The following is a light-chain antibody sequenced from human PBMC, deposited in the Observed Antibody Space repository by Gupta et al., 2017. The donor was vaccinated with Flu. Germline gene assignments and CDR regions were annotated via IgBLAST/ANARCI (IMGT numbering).Light chain of an antibody. J-gene: IGKJ4*01. CDR1: QSISSW. V-gene: IGKV1-5*03. CDR2: EAS. Sequence: DIQMTQSPSTLFASVGDRVTIPCRASQSISSWLAWYQQKPGRAPKLLIYEASHLQSGVPSRFSGGGSSTEFTLTISSLQPDDIATYYCQHYRTSPLTFGGGTKVEI. CDR3: QHYRTSPLT.